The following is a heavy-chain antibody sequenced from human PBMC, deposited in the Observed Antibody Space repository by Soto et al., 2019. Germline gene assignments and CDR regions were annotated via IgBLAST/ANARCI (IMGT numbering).Heavy chain of an antibody. CDR3: TREFAVGCGSYSL. Sequence: QMQLMQSGAEVKKPGASVKISCKASGYTFSSHYMHWVRQGPGQGLEWLGIINPSGDSTIYAQKFQGRFTMTRDTSTSTLYMERSSLGSDDTAVYYCTREFAVGCGSYSLWGRGTLVTVSS. CDR2: INPSGDST. CDR1: GYTFSSHY. J-gene: IGHJ4*02. V-gene: IGHV1-46*03. D-gene: IGHD1-26*01.